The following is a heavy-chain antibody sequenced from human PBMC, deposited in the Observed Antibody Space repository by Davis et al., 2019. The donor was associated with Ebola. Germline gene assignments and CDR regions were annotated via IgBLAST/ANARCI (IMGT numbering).Heavy chain of an antibody. V-gene: IGHV3-21*01. CDR2: ISSSSTYI. CDR3: TKDFGYENAY. Sequence: GGSLRLSCAASGFTFSSNSMNWVPQAPGNGLEWVSFISSSSTYIYYADSVKGRFTASRDNAKNSLYLQMNSLRAEDRAVYYCTKDFGYENAYWGQGTLVTVSS. D-gene: IGHD5-12*01. J-gene: IGHJ4*02. CDR1: GFTFSSNS.